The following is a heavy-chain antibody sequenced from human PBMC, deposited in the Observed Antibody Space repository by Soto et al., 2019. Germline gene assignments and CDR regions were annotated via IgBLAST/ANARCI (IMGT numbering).Heavy chain of an antibody. CDR3: ASLYSNRYYFDY. D-gene: IGHD6-13*01. Sequence: ESGGGLVKPGGSLRLSCAASGFTFSSYGMNWVRQAPGKGLEWVSSISSSSSYIYYADSVKGRFTISRDNAKNSLYLQMNSLRAEDTAVYYCASLYSNRYYFDYWGQGTLVTVSS. CDR1: GFTFSSYG. CDR2: ISSSSSYI. J-gene: IGHJ4*02. V-gene: IGHV3-21*01.